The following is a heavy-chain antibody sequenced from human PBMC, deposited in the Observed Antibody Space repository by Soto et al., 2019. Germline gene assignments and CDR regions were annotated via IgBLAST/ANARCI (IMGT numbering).Heavy chain of an antibody. D-gene: IGHD1-26*01. V-gene: IGHV4-39*01. CDR1: GGSISSSSYY. CDR3: ARIVGSYSERPEEMLYYFDY. Sequence: SETLSLTCTVSGGSISSSSYYWGWIRQPPGKGLEWIGSIYYSGSTYYNPSLKSRVTISVDTSKNQFSLKLSSVTAADTAVYYCARIVGSYSERPEEMLYYFDYWGQGTLVTVSS. CDR2: IYYSGST. J-gene: IGHJ4*02.